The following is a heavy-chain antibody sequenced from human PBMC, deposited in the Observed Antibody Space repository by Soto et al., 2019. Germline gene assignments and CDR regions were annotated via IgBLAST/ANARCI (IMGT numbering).Heavy chain of an antibody. CDR1: GGSISSSSYY. Sequence: SETLSLTCTVSGGSISSSSYYWGWIRQPPGKGLEWIGSIYYSGSTYYNPSLKSRVTISVDTSKNQFSLKLSSVTAADTAVYYCARYSGYDYYFDYWGQGTLVPVSS. CDR2: IYYSGST. D-gene: IGHD5-12*01. CDR3: ARYSGYDYYFDY. J-gene: IGHJ4*02. V-gene: IGHV4-39*07.